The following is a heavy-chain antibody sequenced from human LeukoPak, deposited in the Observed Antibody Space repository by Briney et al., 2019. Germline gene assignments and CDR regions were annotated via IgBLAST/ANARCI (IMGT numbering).Heavy chain of an antibody. J-gene: IGHJ4*02. CDR3: ARSFGN. CDR2: ISGSGDST. V-gene: IGHV3-23*01. CDR1: GFTFSSYG. Sequence: GGSLRLSCAASGFTFSSYGMSWVRQAPGKGLEWVSGISGSGDSTSYADSVKGRFTISRDNVKNSLYLHMNSLRAEDTAVYYCARSFGNWGQGTLVTVSS. D-gene: IGHD1-14*01.